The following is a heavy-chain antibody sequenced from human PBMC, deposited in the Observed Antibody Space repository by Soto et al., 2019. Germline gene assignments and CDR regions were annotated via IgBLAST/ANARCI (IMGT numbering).Heavy chain of an antibody. Sequence: GGSLRLSCAASGFTFSSYAMSWVRQAPGKGLEWVGRIKSKTDGGTTDYAAPVKGRFTISRDDSKNTLYLQMNSLKTEDTAVYYCTTDVGTMVRGVIRYWGQGTLVTVSS. CDR1: GFTFSSYA. CDR2: IKSKTDGGTT. J-gene: IGHJ4*02. D-gene: IGHD3-10*01. CDR3: TTDVGTMVRGVIRY. V-gene: IGHV3-15*01.